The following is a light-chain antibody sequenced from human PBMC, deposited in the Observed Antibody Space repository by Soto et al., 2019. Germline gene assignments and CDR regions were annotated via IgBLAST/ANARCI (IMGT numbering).Light chain of an antibody. Sequence: QSVLTQPPSASGTTGQRVTISCSGSSSNIGSNTVNWYQQLPGTAPKLLIYSNNQRPSGVPDRSSGSKSGTSASLAISGLQSEDEADYYCAAWDDSLNGYVFGTGTKLTVL. CDR1: SSNIGSNT. J-gene: IGLJ1*01. V-gene: IGLV1-44*01. CDR2: SNN. CDR3: AAWDDSLNGYV.